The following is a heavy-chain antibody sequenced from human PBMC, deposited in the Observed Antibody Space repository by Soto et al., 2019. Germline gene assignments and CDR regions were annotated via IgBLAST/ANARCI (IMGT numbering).Heavy chain of an antibody. J-gene: IGHJ4*02. Sequence: QVQLVQSGGEVKQPGASVKVSCKTSGYTFTSYGISRVRQAPGQGLEWMGWISGYNGDTKYVQKFQGRVTLTTDTSTNTAYMEVRSLRSDDTAVYYCARDWVGDLAYWGQGTLVTVSS. CDR2: ISGYNGDT. CDR1: GYTFTSYG. CDR3: ARDWVGDLAY. D-gene: IGHD4-17*01. V-gene: IGHV1-18*01.